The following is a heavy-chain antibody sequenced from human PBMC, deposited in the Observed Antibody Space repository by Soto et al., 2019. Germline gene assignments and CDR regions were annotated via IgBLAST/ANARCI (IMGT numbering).Heavy chain of an antibody. CDR2: IYYSGSP. J-gene: IGHJ4*02. CDR3: ASIPTGYEDFDY. V-gene: IGHV4-61*01. Sequence: SETLSLTCTVSGASVSSDSFYWSWIRQPPGKGLEWIGYIYYSGSPNHNPSLKSRLTISVDTSKHQFSLKLSSVTAADTAVYYCASIPTGYEDFDYWGQGALVTVSS. CDR1: GASVSSDSFY. D-gene: IGHD2-21*01.